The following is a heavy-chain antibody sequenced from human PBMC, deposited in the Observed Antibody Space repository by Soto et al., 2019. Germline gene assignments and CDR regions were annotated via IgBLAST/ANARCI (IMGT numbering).Heavy chain of an antibody. D-gene: IGHD2-8*01. CDR1: NYLFGAFG. V-gene: IGHV1-18*01. CDR2: ITPYNGNT. CDR3: VLISARLNDFDV. J-gene: IGHJ3*01. Sequence: QVQLVQSGAEVKNPGASVKVSCQASNYLFGAFGISWVRQAPGQGLEWMGWITPYNGNTHYAEKFQDRVTMTADKSTTTPYMEVSRLTADDTAVYFCVLISARLNDFDVWCQGTVVTVSS.